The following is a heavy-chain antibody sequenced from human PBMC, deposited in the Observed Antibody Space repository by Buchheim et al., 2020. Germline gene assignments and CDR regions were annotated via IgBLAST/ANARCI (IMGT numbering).Heavy chain of an antibody. CDR3: ARGRGGIAAAGPYYYYGMDV. CDR1: GGTFSSYA. V-gene: IGHV1-69*01. CDR2: IIPIFGTA. Sequence: QVQLVQSGAEVKKPGSSVKVSCKASGGTFSSYAISWVRQAPGQGLEWMGGIIPIFGTANYAQKFQGRVTITAAESKSTAYLELSSLRSEDTAVYYCARGRGGIAAAGPYYYYGMDVWGQGTT. J-gene: IGHJ6*02. D-gene: IGHD6-13*01.